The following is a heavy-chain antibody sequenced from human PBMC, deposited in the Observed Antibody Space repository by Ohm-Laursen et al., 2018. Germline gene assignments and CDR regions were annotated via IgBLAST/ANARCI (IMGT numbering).Heavy chain of an antibody. CDR1: GYTFTSYY. J-gene: IGHJ4*02. CDR3: ARDKVYGDLSWSKYRPYYFDS. D-gene: IGHD4-17*01. CDR2: INPTDDST. Sequence: ASVKVSCKASGYTFTSYYMHWVRQAPGQGLEWMGIINPTDDSTFITQKFQGRVSMTRDTSTSTVYMELTSLRSEDTAVYYCARDKVYGDLSWSKYRPYYFDSWGQGTLVTVSS. V-gene: IGHV1-46*01.